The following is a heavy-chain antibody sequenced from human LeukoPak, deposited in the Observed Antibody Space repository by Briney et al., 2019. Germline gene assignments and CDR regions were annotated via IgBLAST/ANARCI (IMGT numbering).Heavy chain of an antibody. V-gene: IGHV4-59*01. J-gene: IGHJ3*02. D-gene: IGHD1-1*01. CDR1: GGSISSDH. CDR3: ARKNDFDI. CDR2: IYYSGRT. Sequence: PSETLSLTCTVSGGSISSDHWSWIRQPPGKGLEWIGCIYYSGRTYYNPSLKSRVTISVDMSKSKFSLRLTSVTAADTAVYYCARKNDFDIWGQGTLVTVSS.